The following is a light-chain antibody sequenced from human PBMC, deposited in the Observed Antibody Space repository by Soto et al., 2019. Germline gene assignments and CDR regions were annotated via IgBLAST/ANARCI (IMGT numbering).Light chain of an antibody. CDR2: DAS. CDR1: QSVSNY. J-gene: IGKJ1*01. CDR3: QQRRNWPRT. Sequence: DIVLTQSPATLSLSPGERDTLSCRVRQSVSNYLGWYQQKPGQAPRLLVDDASKRATGIPARFSGSGSGTDFTLTICSLVPEDFAVYYCQQRRNWPRTFGQGTK. V-gene: IGKV3-11*01.